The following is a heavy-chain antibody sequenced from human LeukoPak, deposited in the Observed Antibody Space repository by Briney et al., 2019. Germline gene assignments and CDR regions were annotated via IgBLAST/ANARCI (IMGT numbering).Heavy chain of an antibody. CDR2: INPSGGST. Sequence: GASVKVSCKASGYTFTSYYMHWVRQAPGQGLKWMGIINPSGGSTSYAQKFQGRVTMTRDTSTSTVYMELSSLRSEDTAVYYCGFSTVTTFLLDYWGQGTLVTVSS. CDR3: GFSTVTTFLLDY. V-gene: IGHV1-46*01. D-gene: IGHD4-17*01. J-gene: IGHJ4*02. CDR1: GYTFTSYY.